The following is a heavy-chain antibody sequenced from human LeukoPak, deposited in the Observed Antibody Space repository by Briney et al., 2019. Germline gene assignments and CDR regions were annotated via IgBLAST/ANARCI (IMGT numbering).Heavy chain of an antibody. CDR3: ARVSDSSGFADAFDI. CDR1: GYTFTGYY. Sequence: ASVKVSCKASGYTFTGYYMHWVRQAPGQGLEWMGWINPNSGGTNYAQKLQGRVTMTTDTSTSTAYMELRSLRSDDTAVYYCARVSDSSGFADAFDIWGQGTVVTVSS. J-gene: IGHJ3*02. CDR2: INPNSGGT. V-gene: IGHV1-2*02. D-gene: IGHD6-19*01.